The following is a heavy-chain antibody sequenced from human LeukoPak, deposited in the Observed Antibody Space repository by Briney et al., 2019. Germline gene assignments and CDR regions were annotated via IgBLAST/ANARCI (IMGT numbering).Heavy chain of an antibody. CDR3: AKALWGIAAAGDFDY. CDR2: ISGSGGST. CDR1: GFTFSSYA. J-gene: IGHJ4*02. V-gene: IGHV3-23*01. D-gene: IGHD6-13*01. Sequence: PGGSLRLSCAASGFTFSSYAMSWVRQAPGKGLEWVSAISGSGGSTYYADSVKGRFTISRDNSKNTLYLQMNSLRAEDTAVCYCAKALWGIAAAGDFDYWGQGTLVTVSS.